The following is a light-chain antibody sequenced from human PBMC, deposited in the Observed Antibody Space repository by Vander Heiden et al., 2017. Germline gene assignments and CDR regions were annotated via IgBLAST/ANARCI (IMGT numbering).Light chain of an antibody. CDR2: DAS. J-gene: IGKJ3*01. CDR1: QGISSA. V-gene: IGKV1-13*02. Sequence: AIQLTQSPSSLSASVGDRVTITCRASQGISSALAWYQQKPGKAPKLLIYDASSLESGVPSRFSGSGSGTDFTLTISSLQPEDFATYYCQRFTSYPPTFRPEAKVD. CDR3: QRFTSYPPT.